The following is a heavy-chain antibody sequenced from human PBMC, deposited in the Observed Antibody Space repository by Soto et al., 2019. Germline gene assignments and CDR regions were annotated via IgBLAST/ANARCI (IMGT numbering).Heavy chain of an antibody. CDR2: IYYSGST. CDR1: GGSISSGGYY. V-gene: IGHV4-31*03. Sequence: NPSETLSLTCTVSGGSISSGGYYWSWIRQHPGKGLEWIGYIYYSGSTYCNPSLKSRVTISVDTSKNQFSLKLSSVTAADTAVYYCARGIVVVAATLTTGFDYWGQGTLVTV. D-gene: IGHD2-15*01. CDR3: ARGIVVVAATLTTGFDY. J-gene: IGHJ4*02.